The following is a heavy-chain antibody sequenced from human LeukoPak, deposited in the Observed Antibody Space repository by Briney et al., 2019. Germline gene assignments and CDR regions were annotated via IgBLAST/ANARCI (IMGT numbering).Heavy chain of an antibody. V-gene: IGHV3-43*01. J-gene: IGHJ4*02. CDR3: AKEVDCPSDCLFFHS. CDR2: INRRGHT. CDR1: GFTFDRFT. D-gene: IGHD2-21*02. Sequence: GGSLRLSCAASGFTFDRFTIHWVRQTPGKGLEWVSLINRRGHTFYADTVKGRFTISRDNSRNSVFLQMNSLRPEDTALYHCAKEVDCPSDCLFFHSWGQGTLVTVSS.